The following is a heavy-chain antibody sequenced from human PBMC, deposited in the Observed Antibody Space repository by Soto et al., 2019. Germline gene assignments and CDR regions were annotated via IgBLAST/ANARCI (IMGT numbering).Heavy chain of an antibody. CDR1: GYTFTSYG. J-gene: IGHJ6*03. CDR3: ARGTTGTRDYYYYMDV. D-gene: IGHD1-1*01. Sequence: ASVKVSCKASGYTFTSYGISWVRQAPGQGLEWMGWISAYNGNTNYAQKLQGRVTMTTDTSTSTAYMELRSLRSDDTAVYYCARGTTGTRDYYYYMDVWGKGTTVTVSS. CDR2: ISAYNGNT. V-gene: IGHV1-18*01.